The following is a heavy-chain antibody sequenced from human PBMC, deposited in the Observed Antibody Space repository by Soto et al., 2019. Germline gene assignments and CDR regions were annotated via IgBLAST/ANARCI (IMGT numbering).Heavy chain of an antibody. J-gene: IGHJ6*02. D-gene: IGHD5-12*01. V-gene: IGHV3-53*01. CDR2: IYINGST. CDR3: SGDPSGYDEGDWYHGVDV. CDR1: GFSVSSNY. Sequence: GGSLRLSCAASGFSVSSNYMSWVRQAPGEGLEWVAIIYINGSTDYADSVQGRFSVSRDIYKNTLFLQMNNLRAEDTAVYFCSGDPSGYDEGDWYHGVDVWGQGTTVTVS.